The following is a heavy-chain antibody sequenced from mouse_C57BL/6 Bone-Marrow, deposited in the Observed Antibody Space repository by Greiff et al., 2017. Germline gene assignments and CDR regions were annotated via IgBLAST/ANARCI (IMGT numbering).Heavy chain of an antibody. V-gene: IGHV2-9-1*01. CDR1: GFSLTSYA. J-gene: IGHJ3*01. D-gene: IGHD1-1*01. CDR2: IWTGGGT. CDR3: ARNLGYYYGSPFAY. Sequence: VQLQQSGPGLVAPSQSLSITCTVSGFSLTSYAISWVRQPPGKGLEWLGVIWTGGGTNYNSALKSRLSISKDNSKSQVFLKMNSLQTDDTARYYCARNLGYYYGSPFAYWGQGTLVTVSA.